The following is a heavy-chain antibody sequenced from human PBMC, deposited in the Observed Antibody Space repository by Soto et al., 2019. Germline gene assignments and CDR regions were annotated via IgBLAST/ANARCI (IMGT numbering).Heavy chain of an antibody. V-gene: IGHV1-3*01. J-gene: IGHJ4*02. Sequence: QVQLVQSGAEVKKPGASVKVSCKASGYTFTSYAMHWVRQAPGQRLEWMGWINAGNGNTKYSQKFQGRVTITRDTSASTAYMELSSLRSEDTAVYYCASPAMVRGAPIIAPFDYWGQGTLVTVSS. CDR3: ASPAMVRGAPIIAPFDY. D-gene: IGHD3-10*01. CDR1: GYTFTSYA. CDR2: INAGNGNT.